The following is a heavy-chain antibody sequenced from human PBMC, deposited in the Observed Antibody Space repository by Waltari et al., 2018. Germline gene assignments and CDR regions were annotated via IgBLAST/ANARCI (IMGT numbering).Heavy chain of an antibody. CDR3: AREYYASPKIYSYGYPGY. D-gene: IGHD5-18*01. J-gene: IGHJ4*02. V-gene: IGHV3-33*01. Sequence: QVQLVESGGGVVQPGRSLRLSCAASGFTFSSYGMHWVRQAPGQGLEWVAVIWYDGSNKYYADSVKGRFTISRDNSKNTLYLQMNSLRAEDTAVYYCAREYYASPKIYSYGYPGYWGQGTLVTVSS. CDR1: GFTFSSYG. CDR2: IWYDGSNK.